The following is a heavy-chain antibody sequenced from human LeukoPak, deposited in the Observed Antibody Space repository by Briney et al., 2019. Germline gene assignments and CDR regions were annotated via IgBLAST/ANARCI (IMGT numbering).Heavy chain of an antibody. CDR2: INLDGTER. J-gene: IGHJ4*02. V-gene: IGHV3-7*05. CDR3: AREAKYGPFFDY. CDR1: GFTFSYFW. D-gene: IGHD2/OR15-2a*01. Sequence: PGGSLRLSCTASGFTFSYFWMSWVRQAPGKGLEWVANINLDGTERHYVDSVKGRFTISRDNARKSLYLQMNSLRDEDTAVYYCAREAKYGPFFDYWGQGTLVTASS.